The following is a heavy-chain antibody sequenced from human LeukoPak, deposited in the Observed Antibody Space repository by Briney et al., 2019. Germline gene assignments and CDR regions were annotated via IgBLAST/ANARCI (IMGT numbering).Heavy chain of an antibody. Sequence: GGSLRLSCVASAFTFSNAWMSWVRQAPGKGLEWVGRIKSKTDGGTTDYAAPVKGRFTISRDDSKNTLYLQMNSLKTEDTAVYYCTTGTAARFAFDIWGQGTMVTVSS. J-gene: IGHJ3*02. CDR3: TTGTAARFAFDI. CDR2: IKSKTDGGTT. V-gene: IGHV3-15*01. D-gene: IGHD6-6*01. CDR1: AFTFSNAW.